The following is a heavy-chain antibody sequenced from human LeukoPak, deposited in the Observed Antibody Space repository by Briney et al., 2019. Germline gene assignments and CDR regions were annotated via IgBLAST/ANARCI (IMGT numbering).Heavy chain of an antibody. CDR1: GFTFSSYA. CDR3: ARDVGPIHFDY. CDR2: IDSGGGST. Sequence: GGSLRLSCLASGFTFSSYAMSWVRQAPGKGLEWVATIDSGGGSTHYADSVKGRFTISRDSSKNTLYLQMNSLRAEDTAVYYCARDVGPIHFDYWGQGTLVTVSS. D-gene: IGHD1-26*01. J-gene: IGHJ4*02. V-gene: IGHV3-23*01.